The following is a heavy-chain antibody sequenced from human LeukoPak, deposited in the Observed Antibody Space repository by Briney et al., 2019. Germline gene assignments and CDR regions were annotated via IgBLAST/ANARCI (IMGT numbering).Heavy chain of an antibody. CDR2: IKQDGTEK. V-gene: IGHV3-7*01. CDR3: SRDSLSSCGGDYYSGLDV. CDR1: GFTFSSYW. J-gene: IGHJ6*02. Sequence: PGGSLRLSCAASGFTFSSYWMGWVRQAPGKGLEWVANIKQDGTEKYYVDSVKGRFTISRDNAKNSLYLQMNSLRAEDTAVYYCSRDSLSSCGGDYYSGLDVWGQGTTVTVSS. D-gene: IGHD2-21*02.